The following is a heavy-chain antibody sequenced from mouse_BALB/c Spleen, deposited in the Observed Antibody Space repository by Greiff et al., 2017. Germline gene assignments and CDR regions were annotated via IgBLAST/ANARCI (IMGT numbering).Heavy chain of an antibody. Sequence: VQLQQSGAELARPGASVKLSCKASGYTFTDYYINWVKQRTGQGLEWIGEIYPGSGNTYYNEKFKGKATLTADKSSSTAYMQLSSLTSEDSAVYFCARGGYGSSYWYFDVWGAGTTVTVSS. CDR3: ARGGYGSSYWYFDV. J-gene: IGHJ1*01. CDR2: IYPGSGNT. V-gene: IGHV1-77*01. CDR1: GYTFTDYY. D-gene: IGHD1-1*01.